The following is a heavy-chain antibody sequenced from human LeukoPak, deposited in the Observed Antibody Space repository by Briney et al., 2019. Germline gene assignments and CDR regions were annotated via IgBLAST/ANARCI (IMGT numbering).Heavy chain of an antibody. D-gene: IGHD3-22*01. CDR3: ATRYYDSSSSINR. J-gene: IGHJ5*02. CDR1: GYSLTELS. CDR2: FDPEDGET. Sequence: ASVKVSCKVSGYSLTELSMHWVRQAPGKGLEWMGGFDPEDGETTYTQKFQGRVTMTEDTSTDTAYMELSSLRSEDTAVYYCATRYYDSSSSINRWGQGTLVTVSS. V-gene: IGHV1-24*01.